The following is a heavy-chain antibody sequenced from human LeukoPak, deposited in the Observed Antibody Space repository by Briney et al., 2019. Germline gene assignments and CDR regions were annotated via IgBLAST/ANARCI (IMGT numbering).Heavy chain of an antibody. J-gene: IGHJ4*02. V-gene: IGHV3-66*01. D-gene: IGHD3-9*01. CDR1: GLTVSSNY. CDR2: IYTDGNT. CDR3: ASYSPILTAFDY. Sequence: PGRSLRLSCAASGLTVSSNYMSWVRQAPGKGLEWVSVIYTDGNTYSADSVKGRFTISSDNSKNTLYLQMNSLRAEDTAVYFCASYSPILTAFDYWGQGTLVTVSS.